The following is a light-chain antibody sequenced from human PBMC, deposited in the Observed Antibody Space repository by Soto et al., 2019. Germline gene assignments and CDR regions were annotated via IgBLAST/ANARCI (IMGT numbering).Light chain of an antibody. Sequence: DIQITQSPSTLSASVGDRVTITCRASQSISSWLAWYRQKPGKAPKLLIYDASSLESGVPSRFSGSGSGTEFTLTISSLQPDDVATYYCQQYNSFSWTFGQGTKVDIK. J-gene: IGKJ1*01. CDR1: QSISSW. CDR2: DAS. V-gene: IGKV1-5*01. CDR3: QQYNSFSWT.